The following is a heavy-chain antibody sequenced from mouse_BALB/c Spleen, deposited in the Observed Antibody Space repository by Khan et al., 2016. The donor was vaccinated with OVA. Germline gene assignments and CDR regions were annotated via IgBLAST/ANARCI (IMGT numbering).Heavy chain of an antibody. Sequence: QIQLVQSGPEVKKPGETVKISCKASGHTFTKFGMNWVKQAPGKGLKWMGWINTYTGEPTYADDFNGRFAFSLETSASTAYLQINNLKNEDTATFFGGRTLGFSYVLDNWGQGTSVTVSS. CDR2: INTYTGEP. V-gene: IGHV9-3-1*01. CDR3: GRTLGFSYVLDN. CDR1: GHTFTKFG. J-gene: IGHJ4*01. D-gene: IGHD1-2*01.